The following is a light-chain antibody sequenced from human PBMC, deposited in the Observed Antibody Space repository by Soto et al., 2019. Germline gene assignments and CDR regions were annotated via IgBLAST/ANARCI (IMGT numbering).Light chain of an antibody. CDR1: SSDVGSFNY. CDR2: DVS. V-gene: IGLV2-14*03. CDR3: SSYTTSSNYL. Sequence: QSALTQPASVSGSPGQSITISCTGTSSDVGSFNYVSWYQQHPGKAPKLMIYDVSNRPSGISNRFSGSKSGNTASLTISGLQAEDEADYYCSSYTTSSNYLFGTGTKVTV. J-gene: IGLJ1*01.